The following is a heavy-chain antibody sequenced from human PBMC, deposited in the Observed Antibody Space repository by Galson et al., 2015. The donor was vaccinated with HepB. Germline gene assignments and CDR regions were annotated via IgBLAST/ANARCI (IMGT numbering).Heavy chain of an antibody. CDR2: ISYDGSNK. CDR1: GFTFSSYG. J-gene: IGHJ3*02. Sequence: SLRLSCAASGFTFSSYGMHWVRQAPGKGLEWVAVISYDGSNKYYADSVKGRFTISRDNSKNTLYLQMNSLRAEDTAVYYCANSGSYFATAFDIWGQGTMVTVSS. CDR3: ANSGSYFATAFDI. V-gene: IGHV3-30*18. D-gene: IGHD1-26*01.